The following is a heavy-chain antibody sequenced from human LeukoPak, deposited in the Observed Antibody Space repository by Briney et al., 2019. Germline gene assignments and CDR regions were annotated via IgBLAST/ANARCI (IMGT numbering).Heavy chain of an antibody. V-gene: IGHV3-74*01. CDR1: GFTFSNYW. D-gene: IGHD5-24*01. Sequence: GGSLRLSCAASGFTFSNYWMHWVRQAPGKGLVWVSRINGDGRSTDFADSVKGRFTISRDNAKNSLYLQMNSLRVEDTAVYYCARERWSLSGRYFDYWGQGTLVTVSS. J-gene: IGHJ4*02. CDR3: ARERWSLSGRYFDY. CDR2: INGDGRST.